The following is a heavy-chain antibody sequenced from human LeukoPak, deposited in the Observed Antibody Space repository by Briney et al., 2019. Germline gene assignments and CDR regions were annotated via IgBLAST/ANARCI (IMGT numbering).Heavy chain of an antibody. V-gene: IGHV1-2*02. CDR2: IYPNSGAT. Sequence: ASVKVSCKASGSTFSSYDINWVRQATGQGLEWMGWIYPNSGATKYAQKFQGRVTMTRDTSISTAYMELSRLTSDDTAVYYCGTLLSNGPFDYWGQGTLVTVSS. CDR3: GTLLSNGPFDY. CDR1: GSTFSSYD. J-gene: IGHJ4*03.